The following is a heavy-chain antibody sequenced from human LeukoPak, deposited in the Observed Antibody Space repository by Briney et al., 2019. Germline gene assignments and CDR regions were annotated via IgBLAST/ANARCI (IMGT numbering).Heavy chain of an antibody. V-gene: IGHV7-4-1*02. D-gene: IGHD3-22*01. J-gene: IGHJ3*02. CDR1: GYSFITHH. CDR3: ARADDSSGYGAFDI. CDR2: INTNTGNP. Sequence: ASVKVSCKASGYSFITHHIHWVRQAPGQGLEWMGWINTNTGNPTYAQGFTGRFVFSLDTSVSTAYLQISSLKAEDTAVYYCARADDSSGYGAFDIWGQGTMVTVSS.